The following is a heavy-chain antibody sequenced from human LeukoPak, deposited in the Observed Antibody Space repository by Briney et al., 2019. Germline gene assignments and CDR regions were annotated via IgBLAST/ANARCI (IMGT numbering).Heavy chain of an antibody. CDR1: GVSIGSYF. J-gene: IGHJ4*02. Sequence: SETLSLTCTVSGVSIGSYFWSWIRRPPGKGLEWIGYIDNRGSTNYNPSLKSRVTISVDTSKNQFSLKLNSVTAADTAVYHCARGGSYTPYWGQGTLVTVSS. CDR3: ARGGSYTPY. D-gene: IGHD1-26*01. CDR2: IDNRGST. V-gene: IGHV4-59*08.